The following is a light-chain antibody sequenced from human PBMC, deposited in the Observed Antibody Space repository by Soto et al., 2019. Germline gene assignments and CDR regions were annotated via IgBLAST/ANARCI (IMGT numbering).Light chain of an antibody. CDR3: QQRVYWPPLT. V-gene: IGKV3-11*01. CDR1: QSVSHY. Sequence: EIVLTQSPATLSLSPGESATLSCRASQSVSHYLAWYQQKPGQAPRLLIYDVSNRATGTPARFSGSASGTNSILTISSLGPEDFAVYYCQQRVYWPPLTCGQGRPLEIK. CDR2: DVS. J-gene: IGKJ5*01.